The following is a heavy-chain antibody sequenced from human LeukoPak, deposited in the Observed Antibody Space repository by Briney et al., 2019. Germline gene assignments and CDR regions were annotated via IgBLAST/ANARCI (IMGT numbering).Heavy chain of an antibody. D-gene: IGHD3-16*01. CDR3: ARDDALGDNALDI. Sequence: GRSLRLSCAASGFTFSSYGMHWVRQAPGKGLEWVAVILNDGSQEKYADSVKGRFTISRDNSKNTLFLQMNSLRAEDTAVYYCARDDALGDNALDIWAKGQWSPSL. CDR2: ILNDGSQE. CDR1: GFTFSSYG. J-gene: IGHJ3*02. V-gene: IGHV3-33*01.